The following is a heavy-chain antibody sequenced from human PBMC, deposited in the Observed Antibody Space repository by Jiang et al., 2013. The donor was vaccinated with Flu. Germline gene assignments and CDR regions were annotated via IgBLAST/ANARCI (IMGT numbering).Heavy chain of an antibody. CDR2: ISYSGST. CDR1: DGSITSYY. V-gene: IGHV4-59*13. J-gene: IGHJ5*02. D-gene: IGHD3-16*01. Sequence: GSGLVKPSETLSLTCTVSDGSITSYYWSWIRQPPGKGLEWIGYISYSGSTKYNPSLNSRVTISVDTSKNQLSLKLSSVTAADTAVYYCARSPFWGTNSRGWFDPWGQGTLVTVSS. CDR3: ARSPFWGTNSRGWFDP.